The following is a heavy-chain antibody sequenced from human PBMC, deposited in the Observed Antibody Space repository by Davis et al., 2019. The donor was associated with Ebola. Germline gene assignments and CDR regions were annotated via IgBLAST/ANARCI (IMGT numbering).Heavy chain of an antibody. CDR2: IYPGDSDI. CDR1: GYSFTNNW. V-gene: IGHV5-51*01. D-gene: IGHD5-18*01. CDR3: ARLPAGGHTYGNRFYFDY. Sequence: GESLKISCKTSGYSFTNNWIAWVRQMPGKDLAWMGIIYPGDSDIRYSPSFEGQVTISVDKSLSTAYLHLSSLQASDTAMYYCARLPAGGHTYGNRFYFDYWGQGTLVTVSS. J-gene: IGHJ4*02.